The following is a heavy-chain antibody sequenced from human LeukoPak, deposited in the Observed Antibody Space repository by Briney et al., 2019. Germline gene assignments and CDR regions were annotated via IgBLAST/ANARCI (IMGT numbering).Heavy chain of an antibody. CDR1: GFTFSSYS. CDR3: ARDDSLSYPPNWVDP. Sequence: PGGSLRLSCAASGFTFSSYSMSWVSQAPGKGMGWVSYIRSSGRTIYYAASVKGRFTISSANTKHSLYLQLSRLRTEDTVVSYSARDDSLSYPPNWVDPCGQETLVTVSS. CDR2: IRSSGRTI. D-gene: IGHD3-16*02. V-gene: IGHV3-48*01. J-gene: IGHJ5*02.